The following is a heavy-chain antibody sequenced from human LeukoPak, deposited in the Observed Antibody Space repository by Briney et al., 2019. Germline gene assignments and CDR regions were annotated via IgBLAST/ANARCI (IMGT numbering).Heavy chain of an antibody. CDR3: ARVSYCSGGSCREPFDY. V-gene: IGHV3-74*01. D-gene: IGHD2-15*01. Sequence: GGSLRLSCAASGFTFSSYWMHWVRQAPGKGLVWVSRINSDGSSTSYADSVKGRFTISRDNAKNTLYLQMNSLRAEDTAVYYCARVSYCSGGSCREPFDYWGQGTLVTVSS. J-gene: IGHJ4*02. CDR1: GFTFSSYW. CDR2: INSDGSST.